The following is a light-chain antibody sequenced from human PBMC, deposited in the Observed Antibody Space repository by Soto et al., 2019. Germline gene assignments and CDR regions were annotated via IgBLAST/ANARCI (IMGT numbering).Light chain of an antibody. CDR3: QQYGSSPMYT. J-gene: IGKJ5*01. CDR1: QSVSSTY. CDR2: SAS. Sequence: EIVLTQSPGTLSSSPGERATLSFSASQSVSSTYLAWYQQKPGQAPRLLIYSASTRAAGIPDRFSGSGSGTDFSLTISRLEPEDFAVYYCQQYGSSPMYTFGQGTRLEI. V-gene: IGKV3-20*01.